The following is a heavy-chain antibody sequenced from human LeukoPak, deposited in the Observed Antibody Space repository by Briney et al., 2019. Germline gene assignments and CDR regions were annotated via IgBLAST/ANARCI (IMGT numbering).Heavy chain of an antibody. CDR2: IKQDGSEK. CDR1: GFTFSSCW. D-gene: IGHD6-19*01. CDR3: AGGPGW. Sequence: GGSLRLSCAASGFTFSSCWMSWVRQAPGEGLECVANIKQDGSEKYYVDSVKGRFTISRDNVKNSLYLQMNSLRAEDTAVYYCAGGPGWWGQGTLVTVSS. J-gene: IGHJ4*02. V-gene: IGHV3-7*02.